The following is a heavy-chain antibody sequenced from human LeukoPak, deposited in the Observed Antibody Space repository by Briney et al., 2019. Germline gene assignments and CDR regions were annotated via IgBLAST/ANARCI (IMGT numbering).Heavy chain of an antibody. CDR2: INPSGGST. J-gene: IGHJ4*02. V-gene: IGHV1-46*01. CDR1: GYTFTSYY. Sequence: ASVKVSCKASGYTFTSYYMHWVRQAPGQGLEWMGIINPSGGSTNYAQKLQGRVTMTTDTSTSTAYMELRSLRSDDTAVYYCATPYYYGSGSYYLIYWGQGTLVTVSS. D-gene: IGHD3-10*01. CDR3: ATPYYYGSGSYYLIY.